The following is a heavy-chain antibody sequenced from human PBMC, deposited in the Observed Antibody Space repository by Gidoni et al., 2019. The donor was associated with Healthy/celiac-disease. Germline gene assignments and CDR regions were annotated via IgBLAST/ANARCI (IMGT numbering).Heavy chain of an antibody. V-gene: IGHV3-33*01. CDR1: GFTFSSYG. CDR2: IWYDGSNK. D-gene: IGHD1-7*01. Sequence: QVQLVESGGGVVQPGRSLRLSCAASGFTFSSYGMHWVRQAPGKGLEWVAVIWYDGSNKDYADSVKGRFTISRDNSKNTLYLQMNSLRAEDTAVYYCARNNWNYGGGMDYWGQGTLVTVSS. J-gene: IGHJ4*02. CDR3: ARNNWNYGGGMDY.